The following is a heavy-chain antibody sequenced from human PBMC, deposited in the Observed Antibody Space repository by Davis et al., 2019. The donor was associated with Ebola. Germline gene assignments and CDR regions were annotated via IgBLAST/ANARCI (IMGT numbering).Heavy chain of an antibody. Sequence: GESLKIPCAASGFTFRDYYMSWIRQAPGKGLAWVSYISSSGSTIYYADSVKGRFTISRDNAKNSLYLQMNSLRAEDTAVYYCARRLYGVRWYYYYGMDVWGQGTTVTVSS. CDR3: ARRLYGVRWYYYYGMDV. J-gene: IGHJ6*02. CDR1: GFTFRDYY. D-gene: IGHD4/OR15-4a*01. CDR2: ISSSGSTI. V-gene: IGHV3-11*01.